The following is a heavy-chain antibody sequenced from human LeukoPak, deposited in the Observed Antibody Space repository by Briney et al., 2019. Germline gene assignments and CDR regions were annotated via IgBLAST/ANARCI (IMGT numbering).Heavy chain of an antibody. CDR1: GFTVSSNY. V-gene: IGHV3-66*01. CDR3: ARGLQENLAWLQAFSAFDI. Sequence: PGGSLRLSCAASGFTVSSNYMSWVRQAPGKGLEWVSVIYSGGSTYYADSVKGRFTISRDNSKNTLYLQMNSLRAEDTAVYYCARGLQENLAWLQAFSAFDIWGQGTMVTVSS. CDR2: IYSGGST. D-gene: IGHD6-19*01. J-gene: IGHJ3*02.